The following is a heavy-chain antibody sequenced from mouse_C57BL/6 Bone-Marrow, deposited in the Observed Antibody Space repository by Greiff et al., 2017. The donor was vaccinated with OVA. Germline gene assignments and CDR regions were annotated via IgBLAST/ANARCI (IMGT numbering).Heavy chain of an antibody. V-gene: IGHV1-81*01. CDR3: ASRRGYSYAMDY. J-gene: IGHJ4*01. CDR2: IYPRSGNT. CDR1: GYTFTSYG. Sequence: QVQLQQSGAELARPGASVKLSCKASGYTFTSYGISWVKQRTGQGLEWIGEIYPRSGNTYYNEKFKGKATLTADKSSSTAYMELRSLTSEDSAVYFCASRRGYSYAMDYWGQGTSVTVSS. D-gene: IGHD2-3*01.